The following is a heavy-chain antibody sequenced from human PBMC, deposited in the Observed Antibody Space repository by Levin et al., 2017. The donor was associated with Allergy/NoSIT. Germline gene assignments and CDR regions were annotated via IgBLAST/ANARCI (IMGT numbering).Heavy chain of an antibody. Sequence: SVKVSCKASGGTFSSYAISWVRQAPGQGLEWMGRIIPILGIANYAQKFQGRVTITADKSTSTAYMELSSLRSEDTAVYYCAILPAAATDQDYYYYMDVWGKGTTVTVSS. CDR3: AILPAAATDQDYYYYMDV. D-gene: IGHD2-15*01. V-gene: IGHV1-69*04. J-gene: IGHJ6*03. CDR2: IIPILGIA. CDR1: GGTFSSYA.